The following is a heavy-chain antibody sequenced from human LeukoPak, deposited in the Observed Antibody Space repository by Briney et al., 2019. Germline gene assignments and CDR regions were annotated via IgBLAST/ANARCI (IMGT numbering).Heavy chain of an antibody. CDR1: GFNFITYT. Sequence: GASVKVSCKTSGFNFITYTMHWVRQAPGQRLEWMGWINAANGNTQYSQKFRGRVTITRDTSASTAYMELSSLRSEDTAVYYCARGAPIRVAVAATFDPWGQGTLVTVPS. D-gene: IGHD6-19*01. CDR2: INAANGNT. CDR3: ARGAPIRVAVAATFDP. V-gene: IGHV1-3*01. J-gene: IGHJ5*02.